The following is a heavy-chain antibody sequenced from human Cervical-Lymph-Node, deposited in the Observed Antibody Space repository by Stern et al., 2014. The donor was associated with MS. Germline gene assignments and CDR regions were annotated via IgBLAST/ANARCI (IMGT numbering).Heavy chain of an antibody. J-gene: IGHJ4*02. CDR3: ARMDLYSTTWYGTFDD. D-gene: IGHD6-13*01. CDR1: GFSVSSNY. CDR2: IYSGGNT. Sequence: EVQLVDSGGGLVQPGGSLRLSCAASGFSVSSNYMSWVRQAPGKGLERVSVIYSGGNTYYADSVKGRFTISRDNSKNILYLQMNSLRAEDTAVYYCARMDLYSTTWYGTFDDWGQGTLVNVSS. V-gene: IGHV3-53*04.